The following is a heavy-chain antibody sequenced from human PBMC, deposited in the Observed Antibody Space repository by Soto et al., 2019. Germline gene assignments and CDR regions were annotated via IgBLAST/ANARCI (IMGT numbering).Heavy chain of an antibody. V-gene: IGHV3-48*02. D-gene: IGHD3-10*01. Sequence: GGSLRLSCVASGFTSSTYSMNWVRQAPGKGLEWVSYISSGSGTIYYADSVKGRFTISRDNAKNSMFLQMNSLRDEDTAVYYCARARGSGRLYDMDAWGHGTTVIVSS. CDR2: ISSGSGTI. J-gene: IGHJ6*02. CDR1: GFTSSTYS. CDR3: ARARGSGRLYDMDA.